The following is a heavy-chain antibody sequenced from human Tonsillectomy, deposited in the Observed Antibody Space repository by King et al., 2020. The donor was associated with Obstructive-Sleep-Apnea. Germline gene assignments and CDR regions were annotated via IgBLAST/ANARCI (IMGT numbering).Heavy chain of an antibody. CDR1: GYTFITSA. CDR3: VRGSIAGPLTDFDY. V-gene: IGHV1-3*01. CDR2: INAGNGNT. Sequence: VQLVQSGAEVKKPGASVKVSCKASGYTFITSAMHWVRQAPGQRLEWMGGINAGNGNTKYSQKFQGRVTIIRDTSASTANMELSSLRSEDTAVYYCVRGSIAGPLTDFDYWGQGTLFTVSS. J-gene: IGHJ4*02. D-gene: IGHD6-13*01.